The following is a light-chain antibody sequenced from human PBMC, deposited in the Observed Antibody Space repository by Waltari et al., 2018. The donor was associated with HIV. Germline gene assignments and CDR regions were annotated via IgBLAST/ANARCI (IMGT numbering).Light chain of an antibody. Sequence: QSVLTQPPSVSAAPRQRVSISCSGSSSNIGKNAVNWYQQIPGTAPRLLIYYDDLVPSGVSDRFSGSKSGNSASLAISGLQSEDEADYYCAAWDDTLNGWVFGGGTKLTVL. V-gene: IGLV1-36*01. CDR3: AAWDDTLNGWV. J-gene: IGLJ3*02. CDR2: YDD. CDR1: SSNIGKNA.